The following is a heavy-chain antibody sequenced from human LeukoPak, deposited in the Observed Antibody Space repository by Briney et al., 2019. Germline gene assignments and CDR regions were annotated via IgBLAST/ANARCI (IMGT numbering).Heavy chain of an antibody. J-gene: IGHJ3*02. CDR2: IYYSGST. V-gene: IGHV4-59*01. CDR3: ARVGKYQLLNDAFDI. CDR1: GGSISSYY. Sequence: QVQLQESGPGLVKPSETLSLTCTVSGGSISSYYWSWIRQPPGKGLEWIGYIYYSGSTNYNPSLKSRVTISVDTSKNQFSLKLSSVTAADTAVYYCARVGKYQLLNDAFDIWGQGTMVTVSS. D-gene: IGHD2-2*01.